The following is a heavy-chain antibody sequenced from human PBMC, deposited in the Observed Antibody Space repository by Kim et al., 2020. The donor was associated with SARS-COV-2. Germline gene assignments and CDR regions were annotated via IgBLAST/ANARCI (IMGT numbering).Heavy chain of an antibody. J-gene: IGHJ1*01. CDR2: MSGSGGRRGI. V-gene: IGHV3-21*01. CDR1: GLTFSVYS. Sequence: GGSLRLFCATSGLTFSVYSMNWVRQAPGKGLEWVAGMSGSGGRRGIDYAASVRCRFTISSDNAKLSLFLEMNSLGAEDSGDCDCARHYF. CDR3: ARHYF.